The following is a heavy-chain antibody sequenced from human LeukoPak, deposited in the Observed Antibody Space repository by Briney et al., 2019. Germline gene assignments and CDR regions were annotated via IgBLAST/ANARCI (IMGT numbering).Heavy chain of an antibody. Sequence: GGSLRLSCAASGFTFSSYEMNWVRQAPGKGLEWVSYISSSGSTIYYADSVKGRFTISRDNAKNSLYLQMNSLRAEDTAVYYCARAGDSTGYYYYYYYMDVWGKGTTVTVSS. D-gene: IGHD3-22*01. J-gene: IGHJ6*03. CDR3: ARAGDSTGYYYYYYYMDV. CDR2: ISSSGSTI. CDR1: GFTFSSYE. V-gene: IGHV3-48*03.